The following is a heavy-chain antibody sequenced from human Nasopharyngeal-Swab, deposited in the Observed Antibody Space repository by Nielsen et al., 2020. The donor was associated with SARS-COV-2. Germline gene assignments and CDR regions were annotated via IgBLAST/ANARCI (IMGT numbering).Heavy chain of an antibody. Sequence: GESLKISCSASGFIFKNYAMNWVRQAPGKGLEWVSSISYSRRYIYYADSVKGRFTISRDNARNSLFLQMNSLRAEDTAVYYCARDSGIAATGRGGYFEYWGQGALVTVSS. CDR2: ISYSRRYI. V-gene: IGHV3-21*01. CDR3: ARDSGIAATGRGGYFEY. D-gene: IGHD6-13*01. CDR1: GFIFKNYA. J-gene: IGHJ4*02.